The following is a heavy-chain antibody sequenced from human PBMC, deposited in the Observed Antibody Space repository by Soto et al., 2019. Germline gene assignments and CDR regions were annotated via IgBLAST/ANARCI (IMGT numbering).Heavy chain of an antibody. J-gene: IGHJ4*02. Sequence: NPSETLSLTCTVSGGSISSYYWSWIRQPPGKGLEWIGYIYYSGSTNYNPSLKSRVTISVDTSKNQFSLKLSSVTAADTAVYYCAREEDGYELDYWGQGTLVTVSS. CDR1: GGSISSYY. CDR3: AREEDGYELDY. CDR2: IYYSGST. V-gene: IGHV4-59*01. D-gene: IGHD5-12*01.